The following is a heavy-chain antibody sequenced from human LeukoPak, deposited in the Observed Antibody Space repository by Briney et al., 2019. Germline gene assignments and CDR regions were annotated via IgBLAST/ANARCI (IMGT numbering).Heavy chain of an antibody. CDR3: ARMRLGQYYMDV. Sequence: GGSLRLSCEASGFTFSRYDMHWVRQATGKGLEWVSAIGISGDTFYPGSVKGRFTISRENAENSLYLQMNSLRAGDTAVYYRARMRLGQYYMDVWGKGTTVTISS. V-gene: IGHV3-13*01. CDR2: IGISGDT. CDR1: GFTFSRYD. D-gene: IGHD4-11*01. J-gene: IGHJ6*03.